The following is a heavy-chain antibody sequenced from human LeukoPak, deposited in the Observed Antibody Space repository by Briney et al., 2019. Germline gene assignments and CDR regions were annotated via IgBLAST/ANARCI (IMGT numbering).Heavy chain of an antibody. CDR3: ARDIVVVPAAISYFDL. J-gene: IGHJ2*01. CDR2: ISAYNGNT. CDR1: GYTFTSYG. Sequence: ASVKVSCKASGYTFTSYGISCVRQAPGQGLEWMGWISAYNGNTNYAQKLQGRVTMTTDTSTSTAYMELRSLRSDDTAVYYCARDIVVVPAAISYFDLWGRGTLVTVSS. V-gene: IGHV1-18*01. D-gene: IGHD2-2*02.